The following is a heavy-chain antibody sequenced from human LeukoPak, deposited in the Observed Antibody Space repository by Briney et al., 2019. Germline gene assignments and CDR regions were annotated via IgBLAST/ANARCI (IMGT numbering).Heavy chain of an antibody. V-gene: IGHV4-34*01. D-gene: IGHD3-9*01. J-gene: IGHJ5*02. CDR2: INHNGNT. CDR1: AGSFSGYY. CDR3: ARAQKRLRYIEFDP. Sequence: PSESLSLTCAVYAGSFSGYYWSWIRLPPGTGLEWIGEINHNGNTNYNPSLKSRVTISVDTSKNQFSLKLSSVTAADTAVYYCARAQKRLRYIEFDPWGQGTLATVSS.